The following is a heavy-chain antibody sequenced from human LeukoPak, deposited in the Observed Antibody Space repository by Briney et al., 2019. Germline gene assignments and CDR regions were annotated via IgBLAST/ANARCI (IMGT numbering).Heavy chain of an antibody. V-gene: IGHV4-39*01. J-gene: IGHJ3*02. CDR1: GGSISRNSYY. CDR2: IYYSGTT. D-gene: IGHD1-14*01. Sequence: SETLSLTCTVSGGSISRNSYYWGWIRQPPGKGLEWFGSIYYSGTTYYNPSLKSRVTISVDTSKNQFSLKLSSVTAADTTVYYCAGRDPRNRDAFDIWGQGTMVTVSS. CDR3: AGRDPRNRDAFDI.